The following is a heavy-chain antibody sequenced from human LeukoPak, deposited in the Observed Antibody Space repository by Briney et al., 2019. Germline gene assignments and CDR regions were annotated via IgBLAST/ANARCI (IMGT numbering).Heavy chain of an antibody. CDR2: IYHSGST. J-gene: IGHJ4*02. CDR3: ARGLVGATGEVDY. Sequence: SETLSLTCTVSGYSISSGYYWGWIRQPPGKGLEWIGSIYHSGSTYYNPSLKSRVTISVDTSKNQFSLKLSSVTAADTAVYYCARGLVGATGEVDYWGQGTLVTVSS. D-gene: IGHD1-26*01. V-gene: IGHV4-38-2*02. CDR1: GYSISSGYY.